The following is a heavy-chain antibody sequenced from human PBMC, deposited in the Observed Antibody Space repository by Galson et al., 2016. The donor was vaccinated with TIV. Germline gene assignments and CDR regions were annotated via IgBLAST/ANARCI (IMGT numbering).Heavy chain of an antibody. J-gene: IGHJ4*02. CDR2: INPNTGGT. D-gene: IGHD3/OR15-3a*01. Sequence: SVKVSCKASGYTFIAYYLHWVRQAPGQGLEWVGWINPNTGGTKYAEKFQDTVTLTRDTSLSSAYMELSSLRSDDTAVYYCARGSSLDWHFVSPEFWGQGTLVTVSS. CDR3: ARGSSLDWHFVSPEF. CDR1: GYTFIAYY. V-gene: IGHV1-2*02.